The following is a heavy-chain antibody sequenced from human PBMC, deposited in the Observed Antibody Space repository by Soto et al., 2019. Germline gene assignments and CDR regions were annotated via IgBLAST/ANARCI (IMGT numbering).Heavy chain of an antibody. V-gene: IGHV1-69*02. Sequence: QVQLVQSGAEVKKPGSSVKVSCKASGGTFSSYTISWVRQAPGQGLEWMGRIIPILGIANYAQKFQCRVTITAEKSTSTAYMEMSSLRSEDTAVYYCARGGGIAALDYWGQGTLVTVSS. CDR3: ARGGGIAALDY. CDR2: IIPILGIA. J-gene: IGHJ4*02. CDR1: GGTFSSYT. D-gene: IGHD6-13*01.